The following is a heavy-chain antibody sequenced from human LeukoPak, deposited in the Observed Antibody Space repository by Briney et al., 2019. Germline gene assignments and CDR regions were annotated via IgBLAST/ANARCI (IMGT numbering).Heavy chain of an antibody. V-gene: IGHV4-59*08. D-gene: IGHD4-17*01. CDR1: GGSISSYY. CDR3: ARFSTTVTTDLGYFQH. J-gene: IGHJ1*01. Sequence: SETLSLTCTVSGGSISSYYWSWIRQPPGKGLEWIGYIYYSGSTNYNPSLKSRVTISVDTSKNHFSLKLSSVTAADTAVYYCARFSTTVTTDLGYFQHWGQGTLVTVSS. CDR2: IYYSGST.